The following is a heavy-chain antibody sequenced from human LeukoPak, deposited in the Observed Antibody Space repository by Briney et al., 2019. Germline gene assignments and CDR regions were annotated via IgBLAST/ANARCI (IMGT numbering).Heavy chain of an antibody. CDR2: IYYSGST. CDR3: ARGPNLSGYSSGWYLSA. D-gene: IGHD6-19*01. V-gene: IGHV4-59*01. CDR1: GGSISNYF. Sequence: SETLSLTCTVSGGSISNYFWSWIRQPPGKGLEWIGYIYYSGSTNYNPSLKSRVTISVDTSKNQFSLKLSSVTAADTAVYYCARGPNLSGYSSGWYLSAWGQGTLVTVSS. J-gene: IGHJ5*02.